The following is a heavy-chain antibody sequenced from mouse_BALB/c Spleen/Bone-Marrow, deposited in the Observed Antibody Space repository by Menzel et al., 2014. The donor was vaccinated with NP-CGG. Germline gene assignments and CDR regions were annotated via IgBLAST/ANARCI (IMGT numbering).Heavy chain of an antibody. J-gene: IGHJ4*01. CDR3: APTTVVAHYAMDY. Sequence: EVKLEESGPDLVKPSQSLSLTCTVTGYSITSGYSWHWIRQFPGNKLEWMGYIHYSGSTNYNPSLKSRISITRDTSKNQFFLQFNSVTTEDTATYYCAPTTVVAHYAMDYWGQGTSVTVSS. V-gene: IGHV3-1*02. D-gene: IGHD1-1*01. CDR1: GYSITSGYS. CDR2: IHYSGST.